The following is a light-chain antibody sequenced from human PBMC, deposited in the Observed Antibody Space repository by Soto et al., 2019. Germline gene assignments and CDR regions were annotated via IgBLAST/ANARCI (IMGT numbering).Light chain of an antibody. CDR2: DAS. V-gene: IGKV1-33*01. J-gene: IGKJ1*01. CDR3: QQYDNLPT. Sequence: DIQMTQSPSSLSASVGDRVTITCQASQDIRNYLNWYQQKPGKAPKLLIYDASNLETGVPSRFSGSGYGTDFTVTISSLQPEDMGTYYCQQYDNLPTFGQGTKVEIK. CDR1: QDIRNY.